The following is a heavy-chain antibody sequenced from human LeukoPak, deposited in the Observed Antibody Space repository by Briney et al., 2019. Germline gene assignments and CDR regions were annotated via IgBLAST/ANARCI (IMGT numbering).Heavy chain of an antibody. Sequence: GGSLRLSCAASGFTVSSYYMSWVRQAPGKGLDWVSVIYSGGSTNYADSVKGRFTISRDNAKNTLYLQMNSLRVEDTAVYYCARGPIVVGTYYYMDVWGEGTTVTVSS. CDR1: GFTVSSYY. J-gene: IGHJ6*03. CDR2: IYSGGST. V-gene: IGHV3-53*01. CDR3: ARGPIVVGTYYYMDV. D-gene: IGHD2-2*01.